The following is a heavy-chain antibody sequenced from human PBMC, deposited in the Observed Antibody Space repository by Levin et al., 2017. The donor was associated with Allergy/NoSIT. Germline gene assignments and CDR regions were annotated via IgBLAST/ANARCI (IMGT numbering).Heavy chain of an antibody. CDR1: GFTFSSYG. Sequence: GESLKISCAASGFTFSSYGMHWVRQAPGKGLEWVAIMPYDGSNMYYGDSVRGRFTVSRDNSKKTLYLQMNSLRPEDTAVYYCAKGYYGSGGDAFDIWGQGTMVTVSS. CDR2: MPYDGSNM. J-gene: IGHJ3*02. D-gene: IGHD3-10*01. V-gene: IGHV3-30*18. CDR3: AKGYYGSGGDAFDI.